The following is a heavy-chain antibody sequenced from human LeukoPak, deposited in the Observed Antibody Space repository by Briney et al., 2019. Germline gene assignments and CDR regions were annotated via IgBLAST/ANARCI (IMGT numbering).Heavy chain of an antibody. D-gene: IGHD5-12*01. Sequence: QPGGSLRLSCEASGFSFSAAWMTWVRQAPGKGLEWVATIKNDGSDKYYVDSVKGRFTLSRDNAKNSVYLQMNSLRVEGTAVYYCVNLGYSDGGQGTLVTVSS. CDR1: GFSFSAAW. CDR2: IKNDGSDK. J-gene: IGHJ4*02. V-gene: IGHV3-7*01. CDR3: VNLGYSD.